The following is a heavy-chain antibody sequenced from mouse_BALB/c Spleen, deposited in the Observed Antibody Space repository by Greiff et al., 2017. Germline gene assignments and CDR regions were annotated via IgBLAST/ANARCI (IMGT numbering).Heavy chain of an antibody. CDR1: GFTFSSYA. CDR2: ISSGGST. CDR3: AREDYGYAWFAY. D-gene: IGHD1-2*01. V-gene: IGHV5-6-5*01. J-gene: IGHJ3*01. Sequence: EVKLMESGGGLVKPGGSLKLPCAASGFTFSSYAMSWVRQTPEKRLEWVASISSGGSTYYPDSVKGRFTISRDNARNILYLQMSSLRSEDTAMYYCAREDYGYAWFAYWGQGTLVTVSA.